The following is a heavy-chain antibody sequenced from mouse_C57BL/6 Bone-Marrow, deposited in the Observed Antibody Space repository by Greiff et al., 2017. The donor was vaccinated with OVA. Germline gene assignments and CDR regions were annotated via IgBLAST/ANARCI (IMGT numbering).Heavy chain of an antibody. CDR1: GYTFTSYG. CDR2: IYPRSGNT. Sequence: QVQLQQSGAELARPGASVKLSCKASGYTFTSYGISWVKQRTGQGLEWIGEIYPRSGNTYYNEKFKGKATLTADKSSSTAYMELRSLTSEDSAVXFCARRWGLPWYFDVWGTGTTVTVTA. V-gene: IGHV1-81*01. D-gene: IGHD2-4*01. CDR3: ARRWGLPWYFDV. J-gene: IGHJ1*03.